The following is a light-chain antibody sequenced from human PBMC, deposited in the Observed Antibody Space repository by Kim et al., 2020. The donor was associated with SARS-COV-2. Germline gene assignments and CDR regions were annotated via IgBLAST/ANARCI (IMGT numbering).Light chain of an antibody. J-gene: IGLJ2*01. CDR1: SGNIASNY. V-gene: IGLV6-57*02. Sequence: NFMLTQPHSVSESPGKTVTISCTGSSGNIASNYVQWYQQSPGSAPATVIYDNNQRPSGVPDRFSGSIDTSSNSASLTISGLKTEDEADYYCQSSDKNRVVVFGGGTQLTVL. CDR2: DNN. CDR3: QSSDKNRVVV.